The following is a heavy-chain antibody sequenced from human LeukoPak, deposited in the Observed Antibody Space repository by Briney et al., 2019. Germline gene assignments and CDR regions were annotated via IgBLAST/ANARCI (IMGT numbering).Heavy chain of an antibody. D-gene: IGHD3-3*01. V-gene: IGHV1-18*01. CDR2: ISAYNGNT. J-gene: IGHJ3*02. Sequence: GASVKVSCKASGYTFTSYDINWVRQAPGQGLEWMGWISAYNGNTNYAQKLQGRVTMTTDTSTSTAYMELRSLTSDDTAVYYCARLRFLEATYAFDIRGQGTMVTVSS. CDR3: ARLRFLEATYAFDI. CDR1: GYTFTSYD.